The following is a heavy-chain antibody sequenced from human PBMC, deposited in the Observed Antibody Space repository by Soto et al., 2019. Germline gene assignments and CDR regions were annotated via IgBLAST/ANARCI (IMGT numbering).Heavy chain of an antibody. CDR3: ARGDYGSYLSDY. CDR2: IIPILGIA. J-gene: IGHJ4*02. D-gene: IGHD1-26*01. CDR1: GGTFSSYT. Sequence: QVQLVQSGAEVKKPGSSVKVSCKASGGTFSSYTISWVRQAPGQGLEWMGRIIPILGIANYAQKFQGRVTITADKSTSPAYMELSSLRSEDTAVYYCARGDYGSYLSDYWGQGTLVTVSS. V-gene: IGHV1-69*02.